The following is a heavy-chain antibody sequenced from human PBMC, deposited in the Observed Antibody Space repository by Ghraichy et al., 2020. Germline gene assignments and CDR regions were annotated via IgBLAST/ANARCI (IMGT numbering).Heavy chain of an antibody. CDR2: IHQSGSA. CDR1: GGSFSDYS. D-gene: IGHD2-21*01. V-gene: IGHV4-34*01. Sequence: SETLSLTCAADGGSFSDYSWTWVRQPPGKGLEWIGEIHQSGSAKYNPSLEIRVTISVDTSKRQFSLNLTSVTAADTAVYYCATHGLLRYLDSWGQGTPVTVSS. CDR3: ATHGLLRYLDS. J-gene: IGHJ4*02.